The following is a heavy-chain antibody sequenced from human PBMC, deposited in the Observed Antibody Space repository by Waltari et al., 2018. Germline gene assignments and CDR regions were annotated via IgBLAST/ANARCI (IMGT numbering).Heavy chain of an antibody. Sequence: QLQLQESGPGLVKPSETLSLTCTVSGGSISSSSYYWGWIRQPPGKGLEWIGSIYYSGSTYYNPYLKSRVTISVDTSKNQFSLKLSSVTAADTAVYYCARSSPAALNWFDPWGQGTLVTVSS. CDR2: IYYSGST. CDR1: GGSISSSSYY. J-gene: IGHJ5*02. D-gene: IGHD6-6*01. CDR3: ARSSPAALNWFDP. V-gene: IGHV4-39*01.